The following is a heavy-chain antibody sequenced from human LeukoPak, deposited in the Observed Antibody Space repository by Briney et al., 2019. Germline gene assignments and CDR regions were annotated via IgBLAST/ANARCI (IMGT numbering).Heavy chain of an antibody. CDR2: INHSGST. CDR1: GGSFSGYY. CDR3: ARGSWDY. J-gene: IGHJ4*02. Sequence: PSETLSLTCAVYGGSFSGYYWSWIRQPPGKGLEWIGEINHSGSTNYNPSLQSRVTISVDTSKNQFSLKLSSVTAADTAVYYCARGSWDYWGEGTLVTVSS. V-gene: IGHV4-34*01.